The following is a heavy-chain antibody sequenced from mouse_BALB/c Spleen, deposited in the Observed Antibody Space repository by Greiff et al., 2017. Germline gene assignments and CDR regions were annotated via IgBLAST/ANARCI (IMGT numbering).Heavy chain of an antibody. D-gene: IGHD2-14*01. CDR3: ARVYRNYAMDY. CDR2: ISSGGSYT. CDR1: GFTFSSYA. V-gene: IGHV5-9-4*01. J-gene: IGHJ4*01. Sequence: VQLKESGGGLVKPGGSLKLSCAASGFTFSSYAMSWVRQSPEKRLEWVAEISSGGSYTYYPDTVTGRFTISRDNAKNTLYLEMSSLRSEDTAMYYCARVYRNYAMDYWGQGTSVTVSS.